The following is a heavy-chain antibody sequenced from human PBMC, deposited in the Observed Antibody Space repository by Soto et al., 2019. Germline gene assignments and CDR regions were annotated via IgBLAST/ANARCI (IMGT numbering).Heavy chain of an antibody. CDR3: ARDRPPDCSGGSCYNYDAFDI. V-gene: IGHV4-59*01. J-gene: IGHJ3*02. CDR1: GGSISSYY. D-gene: IGHD2-15*01. Sequence: SETLSLTCTVSGGSISSYYWILLRQPPGKGLEWIGYIYYSGSTNYNPSLKSRVTISVDTSKNQFSLKLSSVTAADTAVYYCARDRPPDCSGGSCYNYDAFDIWGQGTMVTVSS. CDR2: IYYSGST.